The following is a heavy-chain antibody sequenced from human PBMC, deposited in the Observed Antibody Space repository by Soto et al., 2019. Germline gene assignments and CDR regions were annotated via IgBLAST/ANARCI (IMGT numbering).Heavy chain of an antibody. D-gene: IGHD3-3*01. CDR2: IWYDGSNK. CDR1: GFTFSSYG. J-gene: IGHJ5*02. Sequence: GGSLRLSCAASGFTFSSYGMHWVRQAPGKGLEWVAVIWYDGSNKYYADSVKGRFTISRDNSKNTLYLQMNSLRAEDTAVYYCAREIIWSGYYRWFDPWGQGTLVTVSS. V-gene: IGHV3-33*01. CDR3: AREIIWSGYYRWFDP.